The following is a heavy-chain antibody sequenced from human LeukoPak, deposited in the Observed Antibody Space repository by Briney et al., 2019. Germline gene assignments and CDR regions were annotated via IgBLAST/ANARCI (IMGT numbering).Heavy chain of an antibody. V-gene: IGHV1-46*01. J-gene: IGHJ4*02. Sequence: ASVKVSCKASGYTFTSYYMHWVRQAPGQGLERMGIINPSGGSTSYAQKFQGRVTMTRDTSTSTVYMELSSLRSEDTAVYYCARVGYFDWLHLVDSYYFDYWGQGTLVTVSS. CDR3: ARVGYFDWLHLVDSYYFDY. CDR2: INPSGGST. CDR1: GYTFTSYY. D-gene: IGHD3-9*01.